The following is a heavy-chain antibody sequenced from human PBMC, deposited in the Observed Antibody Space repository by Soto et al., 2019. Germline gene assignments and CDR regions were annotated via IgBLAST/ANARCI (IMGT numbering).Heavy chain of an antibody. CDR1: GFTVRSNY. J-gene: IGHJ4*02. Sequence: EVQLVESGGGLVQPGGSLRLSCAASGFTVRSNYMRWVRQAPEKGLEWVSVIYSGGSAYYADSVKGRFTISRDNSKNTLYLQMNSLRAEDTAVYYCARHGYSYGGGYFDYWGQGTLVTVSS. D-gene: IGHD5-18*01. V-gene: IGHV3-66*04. CDR3: ARHGYSYGGGYFDY. CDR2: IYSGGSA.